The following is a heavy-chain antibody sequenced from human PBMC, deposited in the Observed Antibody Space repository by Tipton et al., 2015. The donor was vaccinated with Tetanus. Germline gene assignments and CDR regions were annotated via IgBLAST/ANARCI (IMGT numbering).Heavy chain of an antibody. D-gene: IGHD4-17*01. CDR1: GGSVSSGSYY. CDR3: ARSGDYGDFEHWFDP. J-gene: IGHJ5*02. V-gene: IGHV4-61*01. CDR2: IYYSGST. Sequence: TLSLTCTVSGGSVSSGSYYWSWIRQPPGKGLEWIGYIYYSGSTNYNPSLESRVTISVDTSKNQFSLKLSSVTAADTAVYYCARSGDYGDFEHWFDPWGQGTLVTVSS.